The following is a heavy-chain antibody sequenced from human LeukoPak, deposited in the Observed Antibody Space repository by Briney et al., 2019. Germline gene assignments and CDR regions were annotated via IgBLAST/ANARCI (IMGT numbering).Heavy chain of an antibody. D-gene: IGHD3-22*01. CDR2: ISSSSSTI. CDR1: GFTFSSYS. V-gene: IGHV3-48*02. J-gene: IGHJ4*02. Sequence: GGSLRLSCEASGFTFSSYSMNWVRQAPGKGLEWVSYISSSSSTIYYADSVKGRFTISRDNAKNSLYLQMNSLRDEDTAVYYCARVSRRDSSGYYRGLDYWGQGTLVTVSS. CDR3: ARVSRRDSSGYYRGLDY.